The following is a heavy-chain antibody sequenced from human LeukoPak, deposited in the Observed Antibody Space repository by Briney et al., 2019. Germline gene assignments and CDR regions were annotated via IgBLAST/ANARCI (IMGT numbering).Heavy chain of an antibody. CDR2: IRYDGTNT. D-gene: IGHD1-1*01. CDR3: APEATNVAGS. J-gene: IGHJ4*02. Sequence: GGSLTLSCAASGFTFSNYGMNWVRQAPGKGLEWLTSIRYDGTNTYYRDSVKGRFTISRDNSKNTLFLQMHGLRPEDTAVYYCAPEATNVAGSWGQGTLVIVSS. V-gene: IGHV3-30*02. CDR1: GFTFSNYG.